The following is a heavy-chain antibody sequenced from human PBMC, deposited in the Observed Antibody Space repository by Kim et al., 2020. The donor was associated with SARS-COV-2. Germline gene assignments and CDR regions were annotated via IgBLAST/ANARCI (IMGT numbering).Heavy chain of an antibody. Sequence: ASVKVSCKASGYTFTSYGISWVRQAPGQGLEWMGWISAYNGNTNYAQKLQGRVTMTTDTSTSTAYMELRSLRSDDTAVYYCARHIRLPPDYYYGMDVWGQGTTVTVSS. D-gene: IGHD6-25*01. CDR2: ISAYNGNT. CDR3: ARHIRLPPDYYYGMDV. CDR1: GYTFTSYG. V-gene: IGHV1-18*04. J-gene: IGHJ6*02.